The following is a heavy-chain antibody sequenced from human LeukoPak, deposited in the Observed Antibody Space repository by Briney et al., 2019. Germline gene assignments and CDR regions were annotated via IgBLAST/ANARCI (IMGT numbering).Heavy chain of an antibody. V-gene: IGHV1-2*04. D-gene: IGHD3-22*01. Sequence: ASVKVSCKASGYTFTGYYMHWVRQAPGQGLEWMGWINPNSGGTNYAQKFQGWVTMTRDTSISTAYMELSRLRSDDTAVYYCARMGPDSSGYYLYWGQGTLVTVSS. J-gene: IGHJ4*02. CDR3: ARMGPDSSGYYLY. CDR2: INPNSGGT. CDR1: GYTFTGYY.